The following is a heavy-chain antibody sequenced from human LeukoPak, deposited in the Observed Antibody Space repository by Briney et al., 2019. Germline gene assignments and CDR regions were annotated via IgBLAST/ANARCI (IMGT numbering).Heavy chain of an antibody. CDR2: INPNSGGT. CDR1: GYTFTGYY. Sequence: ASVKVSCKASGYTFTGYYMHWVRQAPGQGLEWMGWINPNSGGTNYAQKFQGRVTMTRDTSISTAYMELSRLRSDDTAVYYCARPLAAAGTGYYYYYYTDVWGKGTTVTISS. CDR3: ARPLAAAGTGYYYYYYTDV. D-gene: IGHD6-13*01. J-gene: IGHJ6*03. V-gene: IGHV1-2*02.